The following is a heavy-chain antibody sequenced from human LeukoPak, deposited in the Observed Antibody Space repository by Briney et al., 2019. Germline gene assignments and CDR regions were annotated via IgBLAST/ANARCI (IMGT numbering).Heavy chain of an antibody. CDR2: INWNGGRT. J-gene: IGHJ4*02. CDR3: ARVSWGRYFDY. Sequence: GGSLRLSCAASGFTFDDYGMNWVRQAPGKGLEWVSGINWNGGRTGYADSVKGRFTISRDNAKNSLYLQMNSLRSEDTAVYYCARVSWGRYFDYWGQGTLVTVSS. V-gene: IGHV3-20*04. D-gene: IGHD3-16*01. CDR1: GFTFDDYG.